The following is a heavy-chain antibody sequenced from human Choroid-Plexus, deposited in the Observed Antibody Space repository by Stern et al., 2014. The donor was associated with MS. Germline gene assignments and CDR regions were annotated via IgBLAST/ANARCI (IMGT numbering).Heavy chain of an antibody. V-gene: IGHV3-30*18. CDR1: GFTFGSCA. CDR2: VSYDGSNK. D-gene: IGHD2/OR15-2a*01. J-gene: IGHJ5*02. CDR3: AKDRQYLTYFFDH. Sequence: VQLVESGGGVVQPGRPLRLSCVASGFTFGSCAMHWVRQAPGKGLEWVAGVSYDGSNKDYADAVKGRFTISRDNSQNTLYMQMSSLRTEDTAVYYCAKDRQYLTYFFDHWGQGSLVTVSS.